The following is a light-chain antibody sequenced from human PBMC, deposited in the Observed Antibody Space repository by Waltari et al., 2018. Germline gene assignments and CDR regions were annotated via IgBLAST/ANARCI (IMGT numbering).Light chain of an antibody. CDR2: DAS. CDR1: QSVARNW. J-gene: IGKJ1*01. CDR3: QQYGDLPWT. Sequence: EIVLTQSPGTLSLSPGERATLSCRASQSVARNWLAWYQQKPGQAPRLLIYDASSRATGIPDRFIGSESGTDFTLTISRLEPEDLAVYYCQQYGDLPWTFGQGTKVEIK. V-gene: IGKV3-20*01.